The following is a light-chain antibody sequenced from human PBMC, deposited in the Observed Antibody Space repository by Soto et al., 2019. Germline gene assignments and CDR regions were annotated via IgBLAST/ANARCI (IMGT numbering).Light chain of an antibody. Sequence: EIVLTQSPGTLSLSPGERATLSCRASQSVSSSYLAWYQQKTGQAPRLLIYGASSRATGIPGRFSGSGSGTEFTLTISRLEPEDFAVYYCQQYGGSPGCTFGQGTKLEIK. CDR1: QSVSSSY. CDR3: QQYGGSPGCT. V-gene: IGKV3-20*01. J-gene: IGKJ2*02. CDR2: GAS.